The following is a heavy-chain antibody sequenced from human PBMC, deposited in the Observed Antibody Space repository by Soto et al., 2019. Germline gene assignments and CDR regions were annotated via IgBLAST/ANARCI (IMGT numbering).Heavy chain of an antibody. CDR2: VHGGGST. D-gene: IGHD3-16*01. CDR3: AGRLTTAASRDY. Sequence: VQLVESGGGLIQPGGSLRLSCAASGFTVSNNHMTWVRQAAGKGLELVSFVHGGGSTSYADSVKGRFTISRDNSKNTLYLQMDSLRDEDTAIYYCAGRLTTAASRDYWGRGTLVTVSS. CDR1: GFTVSNNH. J-gene: IGHJ4*02. V-gene: IGHV3-53*01.